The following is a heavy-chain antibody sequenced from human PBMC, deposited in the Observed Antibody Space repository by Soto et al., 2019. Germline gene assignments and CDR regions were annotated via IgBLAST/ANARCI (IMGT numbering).Heavy chain of an antibody. D-gene: IGHD3-10*01. J-gene: IGHJ4*02. CDR2: IYWDDDK. V-gene: IGHV2-5*02. CDR1: GFSLTTSGVG. CDR3: AHHPYYGLGSYSFDY. Sequence: QITLKESGPTLVRPTQTLTLTCTFSGFSLTTSGVGVGWIRQPPGKALEWLAVIYWDDDKRYSSSLKSRLTITKDTSKNRVVVTMTNMDPVGTATYYCAHHPYYGLGSYSFDYWGQGTLVNVSS.